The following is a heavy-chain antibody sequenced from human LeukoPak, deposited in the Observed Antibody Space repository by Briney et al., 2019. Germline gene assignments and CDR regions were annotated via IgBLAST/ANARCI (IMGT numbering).Heavy chain of an antibody. J-gene: IGHJ4*02. CDR3: VRGGIVGTTARIPLFDY. Sequence: SETLSLTSIVSGGSISSYYWSWVRQPPGKGLEWIGYIYYSGSTNYNPSLKSRVTMSVDTSKNQFSLKLSSVTAADTAVYYCVRGGIVGTTARIPLFDYWGQGTLVTVSS. V-gene: IGHV4-59*01. CDR1: GGSISSYY. CDR2: IYYSGST. D-gene: IGHD1-26*01.